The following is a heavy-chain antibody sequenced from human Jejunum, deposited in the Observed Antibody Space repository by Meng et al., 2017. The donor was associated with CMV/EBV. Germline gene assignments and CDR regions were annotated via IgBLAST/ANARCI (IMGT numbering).Heavy chain of an antibody. CDR2: IRHDGSNK. V-gene: IGHV3-30*02. CDR1: SEYG. CDR3: AKVQVSSRFDYYYYGMDV. D-gene: IGHD6-13*01. J-gene: IGHJ6*02. Sequence: SEYGIHWVRQAPGKGLEWVAFIRHDGSNKYYGDSVKGRFTIARDNSKNTLYLQMNSLRAEDTAVYSCAKVQVSSRFDYYYYGMDVWGQGTTVTVSS.